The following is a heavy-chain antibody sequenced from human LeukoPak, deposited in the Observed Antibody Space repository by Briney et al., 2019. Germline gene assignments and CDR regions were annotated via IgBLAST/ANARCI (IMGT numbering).Heavy chain of an antibody. D-gene: IGHD1-1*01. CDR2: LNPNSGGT. J-gene: IGHJ4*02. CDR1: GFTFSGYY. Sequence: GASVRVSSKASGFTFSGYYMHWVRQAPGQGFEWMGWLNPNSGGTNFAQKFQGRVTMTRDTSINTVYMELSSLGSDDTAVYYCARESRDTAWSLDLWGQGTLVTVSS. V-gene: IGHV1-2*02. CDR3: ARESRDTAWSLDL.